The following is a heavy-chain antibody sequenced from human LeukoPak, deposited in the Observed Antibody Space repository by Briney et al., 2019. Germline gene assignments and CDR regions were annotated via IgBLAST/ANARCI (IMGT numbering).Heavy chain of an antibody. CDR2: IYYSGST. CDR3: ARAKRADYYYDSSGYFDY. V-gene: IGHV4-59*11. D-gene: IGHD3-22*01. J-gene: IGHJ4*02. Sequence: KPSETLSLTCTVSGGSISSHYWSWIRQPPGKGLEWIGYIYYSGSTNYNPSLKSRVTISVDTSKNQFSLKLSSVTAADTAVYYCARAKRADYYYDSSGYFDYWGQGTLVTVSP. CDR1: GGSISSHY.